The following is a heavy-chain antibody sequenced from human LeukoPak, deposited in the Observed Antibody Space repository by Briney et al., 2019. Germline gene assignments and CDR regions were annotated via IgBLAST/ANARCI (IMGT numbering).Heavy chain of an antibody. CDR3: ARDPDYDILTGSIDY. J-gene: IGHJ4*02. Sequence: PGGSLRLSCAASGFTFSSYAMTWVRQAPGKGLEWVSAISGSGGSTYYADSVRGRFTISRDNSKNTLYLQMNSLRAEDTAVYYCARDPDYDILTGSIDYWGQGTLVTVSS. CDR2: ISGSGGST. CDR1: GFTFSSYA. V-gene: IGHV3-23*01. D-gene: IGHD3-9*01.